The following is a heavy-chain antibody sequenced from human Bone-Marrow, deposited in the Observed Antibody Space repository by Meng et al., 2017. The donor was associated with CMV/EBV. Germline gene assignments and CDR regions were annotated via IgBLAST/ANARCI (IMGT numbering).Heavy chain of an antibody. CDR1: GYIFTTYY. J-gene: IGHJ2*01. CDR2: ITPLFNTS. CDR3: ARVGRGVVITPYWYFDL. V-gene: IGHV1-69*05. Sequence: SVKVSCKASGYIFTTYYMHWVRQAPGQGLEWMGGITPLFNTSNYPQKFQGRVTFTTDESTSTAYLELSSLRFEDTAVYYCARVGRGVVITPYWYFDLWGRGTLVTLSS. D-gene: IGHD3-22*01.